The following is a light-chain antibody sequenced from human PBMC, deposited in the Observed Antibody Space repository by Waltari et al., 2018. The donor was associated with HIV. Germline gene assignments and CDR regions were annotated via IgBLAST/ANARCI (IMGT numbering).Light chain of an antibody. CDR1: QSVSSN. CDR3: QQYTNWPLT. CDR2: GAS. Sequence: EVVMTQSPATLSVSQGGRASLSCRASQSVSSNLAWYQQKPGQAPRLLIYGASTRATGIPARFSGTGSGTEFILTISSLQSEDFAVYYCQQYTNWPLTFGGGTKVEI. V-gene: IGKV3-15*01. J-gene: IGKJ4*01.